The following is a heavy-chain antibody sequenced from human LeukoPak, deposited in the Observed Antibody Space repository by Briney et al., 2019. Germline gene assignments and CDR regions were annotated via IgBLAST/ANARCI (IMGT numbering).Heavy chain of an antibody. CDR1: GGSFSGYY. V-gene: IGHV4-34*01. Sequence: SETLSLTCAVYGGSFSGYYWSWIRQPPGKGLEWIGEINHSGSTNYNPSLKSRVTISVDTSKNQFSLKLSSVTAADTAVYYCARFNWGYYFDYWGQGTLVTVSS. D-gene: IGHD7-27*01. CDR3: ARFNWGYYFDY. CDR2: INHSGST. J-gene: IGHJ4*02.